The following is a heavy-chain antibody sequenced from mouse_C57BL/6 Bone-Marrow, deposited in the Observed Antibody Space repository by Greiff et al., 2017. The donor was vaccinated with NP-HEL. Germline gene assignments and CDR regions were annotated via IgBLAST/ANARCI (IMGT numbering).Heavy chain of an antibody. CDR3: AKSHITTVPVAMDY. CDR1: GYTFTSYW. Sequence: QVQLQQPGAELVKPGASVKLSCKASGYTFTSYWMHWVKQRPGRGLEWIGRIDPNSGGTKYNEKLKSKATLTVDKPSSTAYMQLSSLTSEDSAVYYCAKSHITTVPVAMDYWGQGTSVTVSS. D-gene: IGHD1-1*01. V-gene: IGHV1-72*01. CDR2: IDPNSGGT. J-gene: IGHJ4*01.